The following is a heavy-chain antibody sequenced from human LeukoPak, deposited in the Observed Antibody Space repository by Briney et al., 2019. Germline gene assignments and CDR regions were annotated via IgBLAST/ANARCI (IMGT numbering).Heavy chain of an antibody. J-gene: IGHJ3*02. Sequence: PGGSLRLSCAASGFTFSSYAMSWVRQAPGKGLEWVSGISGSGGNTYYADSVKGRFTISRDNSKNTLYLQMNSLRAEDTAVYYCARDLQTAGITIFGVVRGDAFDIWGQGTMVTVSS. D-gene: IGHD3-3*01. CDR1: GFTFSSYA. CDR2: ISGSGGNT. V-gene: IGHV3-23*01. CDR3: ARDLQTAGITIFGVVRGDAFDI.